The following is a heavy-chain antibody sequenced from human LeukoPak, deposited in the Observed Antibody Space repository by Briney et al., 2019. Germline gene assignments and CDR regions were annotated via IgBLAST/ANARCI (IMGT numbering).Heavy chain of an antibody. CDR2: IYHSGST. CDR1: GYSISSGYY. Sequence: PSETLSLTCTVSGYSISSGYYWGWIRQPPGKGLEWIGSIYHSGSTYYNPSLKSRVTISVDTSNNQFSLKPSSVTAADTAVYYCASFLITKVRETQNYYYYYYMDVWGKGATVTISS. V-gene: IGHV4-38-2*02. D-gene: IGHD3-10*01. J-gene: IGHJ6*03. CDR3: ASFLITKVRETQNYYYYYYMDV.